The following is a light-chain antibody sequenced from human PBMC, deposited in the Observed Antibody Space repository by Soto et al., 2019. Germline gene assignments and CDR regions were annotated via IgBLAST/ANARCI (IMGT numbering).Light chain of an antibody. CDR3: QHFGSSPPKFT. CDR2: DAS. CDR1: QSVSSY. Sequence: EIVLTQSPATLSLSPGERATLSCRASQSVSSYLAWYQQKPGQAPRLLIYDASNRATGIPARFSGSGSGTDFTLTISSLEPEDFAVYYCQHFGSSPPKFTFGLGTKLEIK. J-gene: IGKJ2*01. V-gene: IGKV3-11*01.